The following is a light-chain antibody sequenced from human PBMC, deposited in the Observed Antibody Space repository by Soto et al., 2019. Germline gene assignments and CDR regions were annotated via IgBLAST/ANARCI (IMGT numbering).Light chain of an antibody. CDR2: GVN. Sequence: QSVLTQPPSASGSPGQSVTISCTGTSSDVGGYNYVSWYQQHPGKAPQLVIYGVNKRASGVPDRFSGSKSGNTASLTVSGLQAEYEADYYCSSYAGSNILYVFGTGTKVTVL. CDR3: SSYAGSNILYV. J-gene: IGLJ1*01. CDR1: SSDVGGYNY. V-gene: IGLV2-8*01.